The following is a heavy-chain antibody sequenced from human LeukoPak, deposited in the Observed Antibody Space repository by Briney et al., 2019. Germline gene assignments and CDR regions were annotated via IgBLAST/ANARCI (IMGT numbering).Heavy chain of an antibody. D-gene: IGHD3-10*01. J-gene: IGHJ4*02. CDR3: AGGTTMVNFDY. Sequence: GGSLRLSCAASGFTFSSYWMHWVRQAPGKGLVWVSRINGDGSFTGYADSVKGRFTISRDDAMNTLYLQMNSLRAEDASVYYYAGGTTMVNFDYRGQGSLVTVSS. V-gene: IGHV3-74*01. CDR2: INGDGSFT. CDR1: GFTFSSYW.